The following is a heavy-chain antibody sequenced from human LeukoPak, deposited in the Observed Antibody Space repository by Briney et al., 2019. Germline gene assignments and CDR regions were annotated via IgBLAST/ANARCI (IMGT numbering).Heavy chain of an antibody. CDR2: FDPEDGET. J-gene: IGHJ4*02. CDR1: GYTLTELS. Sequence: ASVKVSCKVSGYTLTELSMHWVRQAPGKGLEWMGGFDPEDGETIYAQKFQGRVTMTEDTSTDTAYMELSSLRSEDTAVYYCATDYYDSSGYSLENYWGQGTLVTVSS. D-gene: IGHD3-22*01. CDR3: ATDYYDSSGYSLENY. V-gene: IGHV1-24*01.